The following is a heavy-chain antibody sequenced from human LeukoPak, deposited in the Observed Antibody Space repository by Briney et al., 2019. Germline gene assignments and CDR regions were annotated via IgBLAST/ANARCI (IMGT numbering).Heavy chain of an antibody. D-gene: IGHD2-15*01. J-gene: IGHJ4*02. V-gene: IGHV3-30*03. CDR2: ISYDGSNK. Sequence: GRSLRLSCAASGFTFSSYGMHWVRQAPGKGLEWVAVISYDGSNKYYADSVKGRFTISRDNSKNTLYLQMNSLRAEDTAVYYCARVRVADFDYWGQGTLVTVSS. CDR3: ARVRVADFDY. CDR1: GFTFSSYG.